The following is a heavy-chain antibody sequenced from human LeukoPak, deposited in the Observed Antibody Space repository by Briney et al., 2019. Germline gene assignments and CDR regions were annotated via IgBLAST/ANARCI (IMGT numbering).Heavy chain of an antibody. CDR1: GFTFSSYW. J-gene: IGHJ4*02. CDR2: IKQDGSEK. V-gene: IGHV3-7*01. Sequence: GGSLRLSCAASGFTFSSYWMSWVRQAPGKGLEWVANIKQDGSEKYYVDSVKGRFTISRDNAKNSLYLQMNSLRAEDTAVYYCARTYYDILTGYYSGFDYWGQGTLVTVSS. D-gene: IGHD3-9*01. CDR3: ARTYYDILTGYYSGFDY.